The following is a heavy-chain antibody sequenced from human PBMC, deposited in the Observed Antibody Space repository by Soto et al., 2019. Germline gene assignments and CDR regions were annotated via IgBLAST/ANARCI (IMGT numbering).Heavy chain of an antibody. Sequence: GGSLRLSCAASGFTFRSYAMHWVRQAPGKGLEWVAVISYDGSNKYYADSVKGRFTISRDNSKNTLYLQMNSLRAEDTAAYYCARDLPTSGSGTIYYGMDVWGQGTTVTVSS. V-gene: IGHV3-30-3*01. J-gene: IGHJ6*02. CDR3: ARDLPTSGSGTIYYGMDV. CDR2: ISYDGSNK. CDR1: GFTFRSYA. D-gene: IGHD3-10*01.